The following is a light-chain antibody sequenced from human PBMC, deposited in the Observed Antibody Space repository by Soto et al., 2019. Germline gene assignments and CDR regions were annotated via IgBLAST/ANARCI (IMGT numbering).Light chain of an antibody. Sequence: QSALTQPASVSGSPGQSITISCTGTTSDVGSYNLVSWYQQHPGKAPKLIIYEVSERPSGVSTRFSGSKSGTMASLTISGLQAEDEAEYYCSSYASPRHFGGGTKVTVL. CDR2: EVS. CDR3: SSYASPRH. CDR1: TSDVGSYNL. V-gene: IGLV2-23*02. J-gene: IGLJ2*01.